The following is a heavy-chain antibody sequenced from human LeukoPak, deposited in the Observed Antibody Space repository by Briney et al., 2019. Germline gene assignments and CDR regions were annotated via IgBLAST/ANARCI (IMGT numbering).Heavy chain of an antibody. Sequence: GGSLRLSCAASGFTFSSFAMHWVRQAPGKGLEWVAVISYDGSNKYYADSVKGRFTISRDNSKNTLYLQMNSLIFEDTAVYYCAREWAFWGQGTMVTVSS. CDR1: GFTFSSFA. CDR2: ISYDGSNK. CDR3: AREWAF. V-gene: IGHV3-30-3*01. J-gene: IGHJ3*01.